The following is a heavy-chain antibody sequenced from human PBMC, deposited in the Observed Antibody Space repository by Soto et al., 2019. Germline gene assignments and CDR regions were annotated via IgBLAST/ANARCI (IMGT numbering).Heavy chain of an antibody. CDR1: GGSISSYY. CDR2: IYYSGST. Sequence: QVQLQESGPGLVKPSETLSLTCTVSGGSISSYYWSWIRQPPGKGLECIGYIYYSGSTNYNPSLKSRVTISGATSKNQFSLKLSSVTAADTAVHYCARVGATLYPGYFDYWGQGTLVTVSS. CDR3: ARVGATLYPGYFDY. D-gene: IGHD3-16*01. J-gene: IGHJ4*02. V-gene: IGHV4-59*01.